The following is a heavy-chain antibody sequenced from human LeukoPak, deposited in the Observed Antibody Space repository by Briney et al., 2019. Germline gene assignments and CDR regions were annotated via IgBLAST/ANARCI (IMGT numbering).Heavy chain of an antibody. J-gene: IGHJ4*02. Sequence: GGSLRLSCAASGFTFSSYGMHWVRQAPGKGLEWVAVIWYDGSNKYYADSVKGRFTISRDNSKNTLYLQMNSLRAEDTAVYYCAKTRGSGSPRGFDYWGQGTLVTVSS. CDR1: GFTFSSYG. D-gene: IGHD3-10*01. CDR2: IWYDGSNK. CDR3: AKTRGSGSPRGFDY. V-gene: IGHV3-33*06.